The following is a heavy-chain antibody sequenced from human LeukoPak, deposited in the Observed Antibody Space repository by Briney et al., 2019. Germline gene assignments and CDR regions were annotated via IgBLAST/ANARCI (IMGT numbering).Heavy chain of an antibody. Sequence: LPGGSLRLSCAASGFTFSSYAMHWVRHAPGKGLEWVAVISYDGSNKYYADSVKGRFTISKDNSKNTLYLQMNSLRAEDTAVYYCASSSDYYDSSGRWGSGAFDIWGQGTMVTVSS. CDR1: GFTFSSYA. D-gene: IGHD3-22*01. V-gene: IGHV3-30-3*01. J-gene: IGHJ3*02. CDR3: ASSSDYYDSSGRWGSGAFDI. CDR2: ISYDGSNK.